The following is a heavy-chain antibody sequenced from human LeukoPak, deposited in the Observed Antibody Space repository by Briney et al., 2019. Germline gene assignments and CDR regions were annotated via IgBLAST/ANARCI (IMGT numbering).Heavy chain of an antibody. CDR3: ARVPAVTFFDY. D-gene: IGHD4-17*01. Sequence: SETLSLTCTVSGGSISSSSYYWGWIRQPPGKGLEWIGSLYYSGSTYYNPSLKSRVTISVDTSKNQFSLKLSSVTAADTAVYYCARVPAVTFFDYWGQGTLVTVSS. CDR1: GGSISSSSYY. V-gene: IGHV4-39*01. J-gene: IGHJ4*02. CDR2: LYYSGST.